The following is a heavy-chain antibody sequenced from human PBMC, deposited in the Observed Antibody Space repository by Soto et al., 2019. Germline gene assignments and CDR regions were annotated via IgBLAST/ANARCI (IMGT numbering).Heavy chain of an antibody. CDR2: INPNGGGT. V-gene: IGHV1-2*02. Sequence: QVQLVQSGAEMKKPGASVKVSCESSGYTFTAYYIHWVRQALGHGLEWMGWINPNGGGTKYAQQFQARVTLTRDTSINTAYMELTRLTSDDTAVYYCAKAVHTMVQGVRFRVDQWGQGTLVTVSS. CDR1: GYTFTAYY. J-gene: IGHJ4*02. CDR3: AKAVHTMVQGVRFRVDQ. D-gene: IGHD3-10*01.